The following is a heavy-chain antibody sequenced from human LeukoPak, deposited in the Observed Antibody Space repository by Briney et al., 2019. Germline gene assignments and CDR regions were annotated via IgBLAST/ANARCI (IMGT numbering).Heavy chain of an antibody. Sequence: SETLSLTCTVSGDSINSYYWSWIRQPPGKGLEWIAYIHYSGSTNYNPSLKSRVTISVDTSKNQFSLKLSSVTAADTAVYYCARMEYRRWFDPWGQGTLVTVSS. D-gene: IGHD3-3*01. J-gene: IGHJ5*02. CDR1: GDSINSYY. V-gene: IGHV4-59*01. CDR2: IHYSGST. CDR3: ARMEYRRWFDP.